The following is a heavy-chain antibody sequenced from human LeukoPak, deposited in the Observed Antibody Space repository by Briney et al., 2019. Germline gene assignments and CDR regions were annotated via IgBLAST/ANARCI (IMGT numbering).Heavy chain of an antibody. CDR2: IYTSGST. V-gene: IGHV4-4*07. J-gene: IGHJ5*02. CDR3: ARSFTMMNWFDP. Sequence: SETLSLTCTVSGGSISSYYWSWIRQPAGKGLEWIGRIYTSGSTNYNPSLRSRVTMSVDTSKNQFSLKLSSVTAADTAVYYCARSFTMMNWFDPWGQGTLVTVSS. CDR1: GGSISSYY. D-gene: IGHD3-22*01.